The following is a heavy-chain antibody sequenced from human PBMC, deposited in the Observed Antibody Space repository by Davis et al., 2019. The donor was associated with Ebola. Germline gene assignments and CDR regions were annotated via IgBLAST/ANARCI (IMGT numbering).Heavy chain of an antibody. D-gene: IGHD5-12*01. CDR1: GFTFSNYW. CDR3: ARGIRYSGYYYYGVDV. J-gene: IGHJ6*02. Sequence: GESLKISCAASGFTFSNYWIHWVRQAPGKGLVWVSRINSDGSSTSYADSVKGRFTISRDNAKNTLYLQMNSLRAEDTAVYYCARGIRYSGYYYYGVDVWGQGTTVTVSS. V-gene: IGHV3-74*01. CDR2: INSDGSST.